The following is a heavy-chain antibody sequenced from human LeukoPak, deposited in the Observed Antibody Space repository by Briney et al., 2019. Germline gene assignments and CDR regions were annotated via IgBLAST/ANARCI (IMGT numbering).Heavy chain of an antibody. CDR1: GFTFSSYA. V-gene: IGHV3-30-3*01. J-gene: IGHJ4*02. D-gene: IGHD4-23*01. Sequence: GGSLRLSCAASGFTFSSYAMHWVRQAPGKGLEWVAVISYDGSNKYYADSVKGRFTISRDNSKNTLYLQMNSLRAEDTAVYYCARDPSALTKVVTFFDYWGQGTLVTVSS. CDR3: ARDPSALTKVVTFFDY. CDR2: ISYDGSNK.